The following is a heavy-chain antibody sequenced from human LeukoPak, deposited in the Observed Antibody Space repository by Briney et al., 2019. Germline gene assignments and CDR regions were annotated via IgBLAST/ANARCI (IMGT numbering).Heavy chain of an antibody. CDR3: ARDWGYYYYYGMDV. V-gene: IGHV3-21*01. J-gene: IGHJ6*02. CDR2: ISSSSSYI. CDR1: GFTFSSYW. D-gene: IGHD3-16*01. Sequence: GGSLRLSCAASGFTFSSYWMHWVRQAPGKGLEWVSSISSSSSYIYYADSVKGRFTISRDNAKNSLYLQMNSLRAEDTAVYYCARDWGYYYYYGMDVWGQGTTVTVSS.